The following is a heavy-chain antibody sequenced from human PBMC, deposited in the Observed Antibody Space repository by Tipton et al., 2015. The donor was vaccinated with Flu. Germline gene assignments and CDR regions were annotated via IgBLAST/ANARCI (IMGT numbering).Heavy chain of an antibody. J-gene: IGHJ4*02. Sequence: SLRLSCAASGFSFSSYAMSWVRQAPGKGLQWVSSISNTGSTTYDADSVKGRFTTSRDNPKSTLYLQMNSLRAEDTAVYYCARAVGGRDAYWGQGTLVTVSS. CDR3: ARAVGGRDAY. D-gene: IGHD5-24*01. CDR1: GFSFSSYA. CDR2: ISNTGSTT. V-gene: IGHV3-23*05.